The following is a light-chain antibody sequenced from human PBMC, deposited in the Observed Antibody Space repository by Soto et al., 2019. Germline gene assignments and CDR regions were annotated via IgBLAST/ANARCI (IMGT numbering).Light chain of an antibody. V-gene: IGLV1-40*01. CDR3: QSYDSSLSGWL. Sequence: QSVLTQPPSVSGAPGQRVTISCTGSSSNIGAGYNVHWYQQVPGTAPKLLIYGDSNRPSGVPDRFSGSKSGTSASLAITGLQAEDEADYYCQSYDSSLSGWLFGGETNLTVL. J-gene: IGLJ3*02. CDR1: SSNIGAGYN. CDR2: GDS.